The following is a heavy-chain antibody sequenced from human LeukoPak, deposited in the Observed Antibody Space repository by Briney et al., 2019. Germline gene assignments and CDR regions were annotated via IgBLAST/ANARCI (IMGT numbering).Heavy chain of an antibody. J-gene: IGHJ4*02. CDR1: GYSISSGYY. V-gene: IGHV4-38-2*02. CDR2: IYYSGST. Sequence: SETLSLTCTVSGYSISSGYYWGWIRQPPGKGLEWIGSIYYSGSTYYNPSLKSRVTISVDTSKNQFSLKLSSVTAADTAVYYCARPSPYYYDSSGFPAFDYWGQGTLVTVSS. D-gene: IGHD3-22*01. CDR3: ARPSPYYYDSSGFPAFDY.